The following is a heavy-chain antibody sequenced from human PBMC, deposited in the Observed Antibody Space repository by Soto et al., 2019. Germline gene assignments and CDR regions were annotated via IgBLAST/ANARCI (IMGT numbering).Heavy chain of an antibody. CDR3: ARTSRVWFGEPRYDY. J-gene: IGHJ4*02. D-gene: IGHD3-10*01. CDR1: GYAFTSYG. V-gene: IGHV1-18*04. CDR2: ISAYNGNT. Sequence: GASVKVSCKASGYAFTSYGISWVRQAPGQGLEWMGWISAYNGNTNYAQKLQGRVTMTTDTSTSTAYMELRSLRSDDTAVHYCARTSRVWFGEPRYDYWGQGTLVTVSS.